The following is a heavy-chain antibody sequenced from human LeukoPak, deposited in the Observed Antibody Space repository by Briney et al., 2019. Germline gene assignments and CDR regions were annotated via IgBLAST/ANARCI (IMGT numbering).Heavy chain of an antibody. V-gene: IGHV1-2*02. CDR2: INPNSGGT. CDR1: GYTFTDYC. J-gene: IGHJ5*02. Sequence: GASVKVSCKASGYTFTDYCMRWVRQGPGQGLEWMGWINPNSGGTNYAQKFQGRVTLTRDTSISTAYMELSRLRSDDTAVYYCARGGLMAAPDTDLNWFDPWGQGTLVTVSS. D-gene: IGHD6-13*01. CDR3: ARGGLMAAPDTDLNWFDP.